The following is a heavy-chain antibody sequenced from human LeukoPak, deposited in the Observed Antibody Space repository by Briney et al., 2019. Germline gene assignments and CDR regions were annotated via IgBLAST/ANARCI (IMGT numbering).Heavy chain of an antibody. CDR3: ARGFTFHYDKHGYYLNYYFDP. D-gene: IGHD3-22*01. CDR2: IHSSGST. Sequence: SETLSLTCTVYGGSASGYYWSWVRQPPGKGMEWIAYIHSSGSTSYNPSLQSRVAISLDTSKNQFSLRMRSVTAADTAVYYCARGFTFHYDKHGYYLNYYFDPWGQGTLVTVSS. V-gene: IGHV4-59*02. CDR1: GGSASGYY. J-gene: IGHJ4*02.